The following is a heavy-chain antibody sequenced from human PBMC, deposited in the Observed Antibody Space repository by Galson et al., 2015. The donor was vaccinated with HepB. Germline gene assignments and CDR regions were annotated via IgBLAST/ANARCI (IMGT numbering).Heavy chain of an antibody. CDR1: GGSFSGYY. CDR3: ARASKARTAMVTARQLDY. J-gene: IGHJ4*02. Sequence: LSLTCAVYGGSFSGYYWSWIRQPPGKGLEWIGEINHSGSTNYNPSLKSRVTISVDTSKNQFSLKLSSVTAADTAVYYCARASKARTAMVTARQLDYWGQGTLVTVSS. D-gene: IGHD5-18*01. CDR2: INHSGST. V-gene: IGHV4-34*01.